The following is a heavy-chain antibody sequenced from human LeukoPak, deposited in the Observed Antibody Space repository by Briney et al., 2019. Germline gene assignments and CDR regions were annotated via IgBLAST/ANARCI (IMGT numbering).Heavy chain of an antibody. Sequence: PGGSLRLSCAASGFTLSSYEMNWVRQAPGKGLEWVSYISSSGSTIYYADSVKGRFTISRDNAKNSLYLQMNSLRTEDTALYYCAKSAHGRPNEDSSGYYYGFFDYWGQGTLVTVSS. V-gene: IGHV3-48*03. CDR2: ISSSGSTI. J-gene: IGHJ4*02. CDR1: GFTLSSYE. CDR3: AKSAHGRPNEDSSGYYYGFFDY. D-gene: IGHD3-22*01.